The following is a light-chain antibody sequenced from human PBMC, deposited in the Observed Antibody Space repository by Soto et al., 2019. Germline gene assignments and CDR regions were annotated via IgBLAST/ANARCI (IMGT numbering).Light chain of an antibody. CDR2: TDD. Sequence: QSALTQPPSASGTPGQGVVISCSGSHSYVGVNAISWYQHLPGMAPRLLLHTDDQRPSGIPDRFSGSHSGTSASLAISRLQSEDEGHYYCASWDDDLNGPIFGGGTKLTVL. CDR3: ASWDDDLNGPI. CDR1: HSYVGVNA. V-gene: IGLV1-44*01. J-gene: IGLJ2*01.